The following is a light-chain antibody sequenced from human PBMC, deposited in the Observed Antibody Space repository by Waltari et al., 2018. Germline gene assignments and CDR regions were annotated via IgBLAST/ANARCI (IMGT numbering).Light chain of an antibody. CDR1: QSVSSN. Sequence: EIVMTQSPATLSVSPGERATLPCRASQSVSSNLAWYQQKPGQAPRLLIYGASTRATGIPARFSGSGSGTEFTLTISSLQSEDFAVYYCQQYNNWPPGRTFGGGTKVEIK. CDR2: GAS. J-gene: IGKJ4*01. V-gene: IGKV3-15*01. CDR3: QQYNNWPPGRT.